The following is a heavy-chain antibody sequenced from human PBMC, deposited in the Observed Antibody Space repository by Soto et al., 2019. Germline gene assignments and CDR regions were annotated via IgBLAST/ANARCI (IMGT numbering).Heavy chain of an antibody. CDR1: GGSISSYY. D-gene: IGHD3-9*01. Sequence: SETLSLTCTVSGGSISSYYCSWIRQPPWKGLEWIGYIYYSGITNYNPYLKSRVTISVDTSKNQFSLKLSSVTAADTAVYYCARVYYDILTGYSFDYWGQGTLVTVSS. CDR3: ARVYYDILTGYSFDY. V-gene: IGHV4-59*01. J-gene: IGHJ4*02. CDR2: IYYSGIT.